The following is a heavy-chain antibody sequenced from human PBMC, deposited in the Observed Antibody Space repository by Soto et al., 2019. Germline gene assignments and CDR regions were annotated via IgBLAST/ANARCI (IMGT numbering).Heavy chain of an antibody. J-gene: IGHJ6*02. CDR2: IYYSGST. Sequence: TLSLTCTVSGGSISSGDYYWSWIRQPPGKGLEWIGYIYYSGSTYYNPSLKSRVTISVDTSKNQFSLKLSSVTAADTAVYYCARGERSGSWNYYYGMDVWGQGTTVTVSS. CDR1: GGSISSGDYY. D-gene: IGHD2-15*01. CDR3: ARGERSGSWNYYYGMDV. V-gene: IGHV4-30-4*01.